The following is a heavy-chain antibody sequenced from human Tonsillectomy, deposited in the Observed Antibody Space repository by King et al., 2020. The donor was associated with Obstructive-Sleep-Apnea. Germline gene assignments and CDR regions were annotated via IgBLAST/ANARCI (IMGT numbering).Heavy chain of an antibody. V-gene: IGHV3-21*01. J-gene: IGHJ1*01. D-gene: IGHD1-26*01. CDR2: ISSSSSYI. CDR1: GFTFSSYS. CDR3: AREQVGATPHFQH. Sequence: VQLVESGGGLVKPGGSLRLSCAASGFTFSSYSMNWVRQAPGKGLEWVSSISSSSSYIYYADSVKGRFTISRDNAKNSLYLQMNSLRAEDTAVYYCAREQVGATPHFQHWGQGTLVTVSS.